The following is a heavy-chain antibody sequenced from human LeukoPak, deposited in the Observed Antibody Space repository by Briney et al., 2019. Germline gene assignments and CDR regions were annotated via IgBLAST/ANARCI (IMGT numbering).Heavy chain of an antibody. D-gene: IGHD1-1*01. CDR2: ISVYNGNT. J-gene: IGHJ4*02. CDR3: ARAGGWYWKDHTIYFDH. Sequence: ASVKVPCKASGYNFIDYGISWVRQAPGQGLEWMGWISVYNGNTNHAQKLQGRITMTTDTSTHTAYMEVRSLRSDDTAVYYCARAGGWYWKDHTIYFDHGGEGTLVTVSS. CDR1: GYNFIDYG. V-gene: IGHV1-18*01.